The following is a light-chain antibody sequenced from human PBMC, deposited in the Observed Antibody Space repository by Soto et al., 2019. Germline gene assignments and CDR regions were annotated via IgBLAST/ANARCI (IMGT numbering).Light chain of an antibody. CDR3: QQRSNCPLT. V-gene: IGKV3-11*01. CDR1: QSVSSY. CDR2: NAS. J-gene: IGKJ4*01. Sequence: EIVLTQSPATLSLSPGERATLSCRASQSVSSYLAWYQQKPGQAPRLLIYNASNRATGIPARFSASGSGTDFTLTIRSIEPEDFAVYYCQQRSNCPLTFGGGTKVEIK.